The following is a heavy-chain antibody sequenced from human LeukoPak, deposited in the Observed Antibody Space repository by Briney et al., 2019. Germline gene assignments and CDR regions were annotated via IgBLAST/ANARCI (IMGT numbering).Heavy chain of an antibody. D-gene: IGHD1-1*01. CDR3: ARDKPGGTNWFDP. J-gene: IGHJ5*02. Sequence: SVKVSCKASGSTFSSYAISWVRQAPGQGLEWMGGIIPIFGTANYAQKFQGRVTITADESTSTAYMELSSLRSEDTAVYYCARDKPGGTNWFDPWGQGTLVTVSS. CDR2: IIPIFGTA. V-gene: IGHV1-69*01. CDR1: GSTFSSYA.